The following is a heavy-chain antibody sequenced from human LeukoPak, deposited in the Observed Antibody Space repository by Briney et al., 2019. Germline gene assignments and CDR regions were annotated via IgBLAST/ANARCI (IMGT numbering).Heavy chain of an antibody. Sequence: KLGESLKISCKGSGYSFTSYWIGWVRQMPGKGLEWMGIIYPGDSDTRYSPSFQGQVTISADKSISTAYLQWSSLKASDTAMYYCARHQRSGGLAAGNAFDIWGQGTMVTVSS. CDR3: ARHQRSGGLAAGNAFDI. D-gene: IGHD6-13*01. V-gene: IGHV5-51*01. CDR1: GYSFTSYW. J-gene: IGHJ3*02. CDR2: IYPGDSDT.